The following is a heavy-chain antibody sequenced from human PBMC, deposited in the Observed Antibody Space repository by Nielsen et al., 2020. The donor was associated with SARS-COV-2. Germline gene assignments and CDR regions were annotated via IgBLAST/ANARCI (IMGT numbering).Heavy chain of an antibody. Sequence: SETLSLTCAVYGGSFSGYYWSWIRQPLGKGLEWIGEINHSGSTSYNPSLKSRVTISVDTSKNQFSLKLSSVTAADTAVYYCARYGSYGMDVWGQGTTVTVSS. V-gene: IGHV4-34*01. J-gene: IGHJ6*02. CDR2: INHSGST. CDR1: GGSFSGYY. D-gene: IGHD1-26*01. CDR3: ARYGSYGMDV.